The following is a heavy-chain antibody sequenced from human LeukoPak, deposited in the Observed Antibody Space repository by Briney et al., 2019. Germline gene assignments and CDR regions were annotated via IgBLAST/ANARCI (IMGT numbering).Heavy chain of an antibody. Sequence: GGSLRLSCAASGFTFSDAWMSWVRQAPGKGLEWVARFKRKSDGRTIHYAAPVKGRFTISRDDSKNTLYLQMNSLKTEDTAVYYCTTEDGDYEFSDYWGQGTLVTVSS. V-gene: IGHV3-15*01. CDR3: TTEDGDYEFSDY. CDR2: FKRKSDGRTI. J-gene: IGHJ4*02. CDR1: GFTFSDAW. D-gene: IGHD4-17*01.